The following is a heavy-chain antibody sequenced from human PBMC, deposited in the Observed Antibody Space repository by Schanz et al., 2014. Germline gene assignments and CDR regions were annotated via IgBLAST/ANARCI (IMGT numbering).Heavy chain of an antibody. CDR2: IIPILGME. D-gene: IGHD3-22*01. V-gene: IGHV1-69*04. CDR1: GGTFSSYT. J-gene: IGHJ3*02. Sequence: QGQLVQSGAEVKKPGASVKVSCKASGGTFSSYTISWVRQAPGQGPEWMGRIIPILGMENYAQKFQGRVTITADISTSTAYMDLSSLRSDDTAVYYCARDIQYHYDTSGPVGAFDIWGQGTVVTVSS. CDR3: ARDIQYHYDTSGPVGAFDI.